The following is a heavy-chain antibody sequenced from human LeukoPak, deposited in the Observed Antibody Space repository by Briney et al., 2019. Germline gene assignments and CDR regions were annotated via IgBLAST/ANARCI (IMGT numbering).Heavy chain of an antibody. CDR2: ISWNSGSI. J-gene: IGHJ4*02. CDR3: AKDLYGDYVDGAIDY. V-gene: IGHV3-9*01. D-gene: IGHD4-17*01. CDR1: GFTFDDYA. Sequence: GGSLRLSCAASGFTFDDYAMHWVRQAPGKGLEWVSGISWNSGSIGYADSVKGRFTISRDNAKNSLYLQMNSLRAEDTALYYCAKDLYGDYVDGAIDYWGQGTLVTVSS.